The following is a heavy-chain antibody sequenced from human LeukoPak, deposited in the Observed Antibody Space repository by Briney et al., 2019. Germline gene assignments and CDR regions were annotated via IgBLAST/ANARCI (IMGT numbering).Heavy chain of an antibody. CDR3: ATRVGATDYFDY. Sequence: SVKVSCKVSGSTLTELSMNWVQQAPGKGLGWMGGFDPEDGETIYAQKFQGRVTMTEDTSTDTAYMELSSLRSEDTAVYYCATRVGATDYFDYWGQGALVTVSS. CDR1: GSTLTELS. V-gene: IGHV1-24*01. J-gene: IGHJ4*02. D-gene: IGHD1-26*01. CDR2: FDPEDGET.